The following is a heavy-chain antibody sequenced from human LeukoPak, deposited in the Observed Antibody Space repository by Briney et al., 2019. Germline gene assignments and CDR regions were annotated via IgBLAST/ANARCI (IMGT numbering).Heavy chain of an antibody. Sequence: SETLSLTCTVSGGSISSYYWSWIRQPPGKGLEWIGYIYYSGSTNYNPSLKSRVTISVDTSKNQFSLKLSSVTAADTAVYYCARADPVAGADYWGQGTLVTVSS. D-gene: IGHD6-19*01. J-gene: IGHJ4*02. V-gene: IGHV4-59*01. CDR3: ARADPVAGADY. CDR2: IYYSGST. CDR1: GGSISSYY.